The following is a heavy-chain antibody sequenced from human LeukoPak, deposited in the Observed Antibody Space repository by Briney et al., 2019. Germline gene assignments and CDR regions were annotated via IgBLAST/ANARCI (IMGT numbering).Heavy chain of an antibody. J-gene: IGHJ4*02. CDR2: ISYDGSNK. V-gene: IGHV3-30-3*01. CDR3: ARDIGFWGWLATRENYYFDY. CDR1: GFTFSSYA. D-gene: IGHD5-24*01. Sequence: GGSLRLSCAASGFTFSSYAMHWVRQAPGKGLEWVAVISYDGSNKYYADSVKGRFTISRDNSKNTLYLQMNSLRAEDTAVYYCARDIGFWGWLATRENYYFDYWGQGTLVTVSS.